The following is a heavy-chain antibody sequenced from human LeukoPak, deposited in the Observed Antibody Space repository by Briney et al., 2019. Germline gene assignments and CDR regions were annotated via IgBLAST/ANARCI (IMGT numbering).Heavy chain of an antibody. CDR1: GGSISSYY. V-gene: IGHV4-4*07. J-gene: IGHJ4*02. CDR3: ASSYYYDSGGYSPPDY. D-gene: IGHD3-22*01. Sequence: PSETLSLTCTVSGGSISSYYWGWLRQPAGKGLEWVGRIFTSGSTNYNTSLRSRVTTSVDTSKNQFFLKLSSVTAADTAVYYCASSYYYDSGGYSPPDYWGQGTLVTVSS. CDR2: IFTSGST.